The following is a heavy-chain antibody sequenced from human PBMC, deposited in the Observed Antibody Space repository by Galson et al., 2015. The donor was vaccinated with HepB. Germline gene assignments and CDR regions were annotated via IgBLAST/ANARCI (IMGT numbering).Heavy chain of an antibody. CDR2: IFSAGSK. CDR3: TAFVTKNTSCWYYFEY. CDR1: GLTVSSHY. V-gene: IGHV3-53*05. J-gene: IGHJ4*02. D-gene: IGHD6-19*01. Sequence: SLRLSCAASGLTVSSHYMTWVRQAPGKGLEWVSVIFSAGSKYYADSVRGRFSTSRDNTKNILYLQMNSLTADDTAVYCCTAFVTKNTSCWYYFEYWGQGTLVTVSS.